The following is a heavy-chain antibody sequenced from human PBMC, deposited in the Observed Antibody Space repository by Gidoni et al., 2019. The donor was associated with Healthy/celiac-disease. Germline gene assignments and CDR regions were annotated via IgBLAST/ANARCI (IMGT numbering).Heavy chain of an antibody. CDR2: IFYSGST. CDR1: GGSISSSSYY. D-gene: IGHD3-10*01. V-gene: IGHV4-39*01. J-gene: IGHJ4*02. CDR3: ARDYYGSGAALGY. Sequence: QLQLQESGPGLVKPSETLSLTCTVSGGSISSSSYYWGWIRQPPGKGLEWIGSIFYSGSTYYNPSLKSRVTISVDTSKNQFSLKLSSVTAADTAVYYCARDYYGSGAALGYWGQGTLVTVSS.